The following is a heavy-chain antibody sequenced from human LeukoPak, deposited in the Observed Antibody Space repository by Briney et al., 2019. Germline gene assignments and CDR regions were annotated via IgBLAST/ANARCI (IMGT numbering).Heavy chain of an antibody. CDR2: IIPIFGTA. CDR3: ARENDPIAVAGTCPDY. D-gene: IGHD6-19*01. V-gene: IGHV1-69*13. J-gene: IGHJ4*02. CDR1: GGTFSSYA. Sequence: ASVKVSCKASGGTFSSYAISWVRQAPGQGLEWMGGIIPIFGTANYAQKFQGRVTITADESTSTAYMELSSLRSEDTAVYYCARENDPIAVAGTCPDYWGQGTLVTVSS.